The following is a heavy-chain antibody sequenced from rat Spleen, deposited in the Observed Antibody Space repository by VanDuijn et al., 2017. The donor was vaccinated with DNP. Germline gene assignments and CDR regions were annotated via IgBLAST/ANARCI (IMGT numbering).Heavy chain of an antibody. Sequence: EVQLVESGGGLVQPGRSLKLSCAASGFTFSNYDMAWVRQAPTKGLEWVASISPSGGSTYYRDSVKGRFTISRDNAKSTLYLQMDSLRSEDTATYYCARSYNNYEYFDYWGQGVMVTVSS. CDR3: ARSYNNYEYFDY. D-gene: IGHD1-10*01. CDR2: ISPSGGST. CDR1: GFTFSNYD. V-gene: IGHV5-25*01. J-gene: IGHJ2*01.